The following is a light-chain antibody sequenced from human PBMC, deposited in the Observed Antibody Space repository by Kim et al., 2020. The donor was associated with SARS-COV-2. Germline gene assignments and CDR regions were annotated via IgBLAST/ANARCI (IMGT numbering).Light chain of an antibody. J-gene: IGLJ2*01. CDR2: DNN. CDR3: GTWDSSLSAGVV. CDR1: SSNIGNNY. Sequence: VVTQPPSVSAAPGQKVTISCSGSSSNIGNNYVSWYQQLPGTAPKLLIYDNNKRPSGIPDRFSGSKSGTSATLGITGLQTGDEADYYCGTWDSSLSAGVVFGGGTQLTVL. V-gene: IGLV1-51*01.